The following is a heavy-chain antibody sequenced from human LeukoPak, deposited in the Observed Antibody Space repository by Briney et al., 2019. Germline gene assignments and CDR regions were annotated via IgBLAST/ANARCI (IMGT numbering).Heavy chain of an antibody. V-gene: IGHV3-53*01. CDR3: ARAYYDILTAAYYYYYMGV. D-gene: IGHD3-9*01. CDR2: IYSGGST. Sequence: GGSLRLSCAASGFTVSSNYMSWVRQAPGKGLEWVSIIYSGGSTYYADSVKGRFTISRDNSKNTLYLQMNSLRAEDTAVYYCARAYYDILTAAYYYYYMGVWGKGTTVTVSS. J-gene: IGHJ6*03. CDR1: GFTVSSNY.